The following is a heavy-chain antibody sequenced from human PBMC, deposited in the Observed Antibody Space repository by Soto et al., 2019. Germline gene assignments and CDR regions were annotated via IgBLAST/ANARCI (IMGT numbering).Heavy chain of an antibody. Sequence: SETLSLTCTVSRGVVNSGYYYWSWNRQSPGKGLEWMGFISYTGSTSYNPSLKSQVTISIDTSKNQFSLKLFSVTAADTAVYYCAGGVGPGLTAYFDYWGQGTLVTVSS. CDR1: RGVVNSGYYY. CDR3: AGGVGPGLTAYFDY. CDR2: ISYTGST. D-gene: IGHD2-15*01. V-gene: IGHV4-61*01. J-gene: IGHJ4*02.